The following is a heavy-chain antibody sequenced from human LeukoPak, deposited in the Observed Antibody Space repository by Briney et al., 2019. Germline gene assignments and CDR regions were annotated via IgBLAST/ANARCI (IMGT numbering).Heavy chain of an antibody. CDR1: GYTFTSYY. D-gene: IGHD3-10*01. CDR2: INPSGGST. Sequence: ASVKVSCKASGYTFTSYYMHWVRQAPGQGLEWMGIINPSGGSTSYAQKFQGRVTMTTDTSTSTAYMELRSLRSDDTAVYYCARGGGTYYFDYWGQGTLVTVSS. V-gene: IGHV1-46*01. CDR3: ARGGGTYYFDY. J-gene: IGHJ4*02.